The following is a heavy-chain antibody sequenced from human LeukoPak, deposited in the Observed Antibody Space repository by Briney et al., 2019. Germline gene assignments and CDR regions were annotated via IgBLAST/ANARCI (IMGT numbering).Heavy chain of an antibody. CDR2: IYYNGST. J-gene: IGHJ5*02. V-gene: IGHV4-39*07. CDR3: ARGYSSSWYFNWFDP. CDR1: GGSISSSSYY. Sequence: SETLSLTCTVSGGSISSSSYYWGWIRQPPGKGLEWIGSIYYNGSTYYNPSLKSRVTISVDTSKNQFSLKLSSVTAADTAVYYCARGYSSSWYFNWFDPWGQGTLVTVSS. D-gene: IGHD6-13*01.